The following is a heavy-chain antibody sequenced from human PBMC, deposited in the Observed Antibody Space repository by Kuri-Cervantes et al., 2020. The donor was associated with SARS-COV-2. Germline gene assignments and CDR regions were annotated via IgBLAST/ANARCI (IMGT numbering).Heavy chain of an antibody. CDR1: GYSFTSYW. V-gene: IGHV5-51*01. J-gene: IGHJ3*02. CDR3: ARRTRYCSSTSCDIGAFDI. CDR2: IYPGDSDT. Sequence: GGSLRLSCKGSGYSFTSYWIGWVRQMPGKGLEWMGIIYPGDSDTRYSPSFQGQVTISADKSISTAYLQWSSLKASDTAMYYCARRTRYCSSTSCDIGAFDIWGQGIMVTVSS. D-gene: IGHD2-2*02.